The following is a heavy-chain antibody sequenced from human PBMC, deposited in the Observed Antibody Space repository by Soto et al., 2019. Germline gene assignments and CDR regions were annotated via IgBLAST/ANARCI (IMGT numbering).Heavy chain of an antibody. CDR1: GGSISSSSYY. CDR2: IYYSGST. V-gene: IGHV4-39*01. Sequence: KPSETLSLTCTVSGGSISSSSYYWGWIRQPPGKGLEWIGSIYYSGSTYYNPSLKSRVTISVDTSKNQFSLKLSSVTAADTAVYYCASGEGNYYGMDVWGQGTTVTVSS. J-gene: IGHJ6*02. D-gene: IGHD3-10*01. CDR3: ASGEGNYYGMDV.